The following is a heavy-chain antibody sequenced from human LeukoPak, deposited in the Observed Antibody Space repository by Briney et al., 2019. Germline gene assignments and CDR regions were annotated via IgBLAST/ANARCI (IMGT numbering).Heavy chain of an antibody. V-gene: IGHV1-24*01. Sequence: ASVTVSCTVSGYTLTELSMHWVRQAPGKGLEWMGGFDPEDGETIYAQKFQGRVTMTEDTSTDTAYMELSSLRSEDTAVYYCATDTRRLRERNYYYYGMDVWGKGTTVTVSS. D-gene: IGHD5-12*01. CDR2: FDPEDGET. J-gene: IGHJ6*04. CDR3: ATDTRRLRERNYYYYGMDV. CDR1: GYTLTELS.